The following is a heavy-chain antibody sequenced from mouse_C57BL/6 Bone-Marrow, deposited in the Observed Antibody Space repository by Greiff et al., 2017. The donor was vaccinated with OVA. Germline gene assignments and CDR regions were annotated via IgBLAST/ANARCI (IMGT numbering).Heavy chain of an antibody. Sequence: VQLQQSGPGLVQPSQSLSITCTVSGFSLTSYGVHWVRQSPGKGLEWLGVIWSGGSTDYNAAFISRLSISTDNTKCQVFIKMSSLQAYDTAIYYCARTSLYYGSSCDYWGQGTTLTVSS. CDR1: GFSLTSYG. CDR3: ARTSLYYGSSCDY. J-gene: IGHJ2*01. V-gene: IGHV2-2*01. CDR2: IWSGGST. D-gene: IGHD1-1*01.